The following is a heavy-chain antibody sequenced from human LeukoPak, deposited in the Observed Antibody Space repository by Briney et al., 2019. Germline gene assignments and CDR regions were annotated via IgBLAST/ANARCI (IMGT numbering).Heavy chain of an antibody. CDR2: IYTSGST. D-gene: IGHD3-16*01. V-gene: IGHV4-61*02. CDR3: ARDLGSQSWGLYNWFDP. CDR1: GGSISSGSYY. J-gene: IGHJ5*02. Sequence: PSETLSLTCTVSGGSISSGSYYWSWIRQPAGKGLEWIGRIYTSGSTNYNPSLKSRVNISVDTSKNQFSLKLSSVTAADTAVYYGARDLGSQSWGLYNWFDPWGQGTLVTVSS.